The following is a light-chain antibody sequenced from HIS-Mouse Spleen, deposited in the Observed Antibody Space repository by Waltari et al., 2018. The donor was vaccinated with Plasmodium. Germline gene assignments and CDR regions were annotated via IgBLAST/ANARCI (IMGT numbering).Light chain of an antibody. CDR2: DVS. V-gene: IGLV2-14*03. CDR1: SRDVGGYKY. Sequence: QSALTQPASVPGSPGQSISISCTGNSRDVGGYKYGSWYQQHPGKAPKLMIYDVSSGPSGVSTRFSGSKSGNTASLTISGLQAEDEADYYCSSYTSSSTLVFGGGTKLTVL. CDR3: SSYTSSSTLV. J-gene: IGLJ2*01.